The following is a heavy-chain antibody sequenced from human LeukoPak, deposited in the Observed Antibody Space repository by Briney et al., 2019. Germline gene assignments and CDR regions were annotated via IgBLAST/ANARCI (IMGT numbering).Heavy chain of an antibody. CDR3: ATAGYQYYYYYMDV. V-gene: IGHV1-46*01. J-gene: IGHJ6*03. Sequence: ASVKVSCKASGYTFTNYYIHWVRQASGQGLEWMGLINPGGANTNYAQNFQGRVTMTEDTSTDTAYMELSSLRSEDTAVYYCATAGYQYYYYYMDVWGKGTTVTVSS. D-gene: IGHD6-13*01. CDR2: INPGGANT. CDR1: GYTFTNYY.